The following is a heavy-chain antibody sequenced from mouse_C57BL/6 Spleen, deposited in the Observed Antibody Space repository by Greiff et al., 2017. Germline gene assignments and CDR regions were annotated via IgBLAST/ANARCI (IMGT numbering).Heavy chain of an antibody. CDR2: ISYDGSN. J-gene: IGHJ2*01. Sequence: EVKLMESGPGLVKPSQSLSLTCSVTGYSITSGYYWNWIRQFPGNKLEWMGYISYDGSNNYNPSLKNRISITRDTSKNQFFLKLNSVTTEDTATYYCARDWDGFDYWGQGTTLTVSS. CDR3: ARDWDGFDY. CDR1: GYSITSGYY. D-gene: IGHD4-1*01. V-gene: IGHV3-6*01.